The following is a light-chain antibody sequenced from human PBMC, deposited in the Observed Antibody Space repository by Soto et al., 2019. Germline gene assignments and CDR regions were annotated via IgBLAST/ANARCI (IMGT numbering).Light chain of an antibody. CDR2: TNN. CDR1: SSNIGSNT. Sequence: QSVPTQPPSTSGTPGQRVTVSCSGSSSNIGSNTVHWYQQIPGTAPKLLIYTNNQRSSGVSDRFSGYKSDTSASLVISGLQSEDEADYYCATWDNGLTGVVFGGGTKLTVL. J-gene: IGLJ2*01. CDR3: ATWDNGLTGVV. V-gene: IGLV1-44*01.